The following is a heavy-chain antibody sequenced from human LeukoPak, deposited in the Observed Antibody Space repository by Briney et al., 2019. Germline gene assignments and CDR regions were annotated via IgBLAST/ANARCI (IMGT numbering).Heavy chain of an antibody. Sequence: GGSLRLSCTASGFTFGDYAMSWVRQAPGKGLEWVGFIRSKAYGGTTEYAASVKGRFNISRDDSKSIAYLQMNSLKTEDTAVYYCTSKCGGDCYSSPDYWGQGTLVTVSS. CDR2: IRSKAYGGTT. CDR1: GFTFGDYA. J-gene: IGHJ4*02. CDR3: TSKCGGDCYSSPDY. D-gene: IGHD2-21*02. V-gene: IGHV3-49*04.